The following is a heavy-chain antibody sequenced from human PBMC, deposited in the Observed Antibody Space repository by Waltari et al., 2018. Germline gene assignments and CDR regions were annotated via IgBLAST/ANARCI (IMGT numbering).Heavy chain of an antibody. D-gene: IGHD3-22*01. CDR2: IYYSGST. J-gene: IGHJ5*02. V-gene: IGHV4-39*01. CDR3: ARSGYYDSSGYYWWFDP. Sequence: QLQLQESGPGLVKPSETLSLTCTVSGCSLSSSNSYWGWIRQPPGKGLEWIGSIYYSGSTYYNPSLKSRVTISVDTSKNQFYLKLNSVTAADTAVHYCARSGYYDSSGYYWWFDPWGQGTLVTVSS. CDR1: GCSLSSSNSY.